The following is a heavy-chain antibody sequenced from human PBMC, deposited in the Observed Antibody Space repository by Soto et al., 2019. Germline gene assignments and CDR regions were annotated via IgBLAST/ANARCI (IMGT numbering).Heavy chain of an antibody. CDR3: ARCSFGTATPREHDYYYGMDV. D-gene: IGHD2-15*01. Sequence: SVKVSCKASGGTFSSYGISWVRQAPGQGLEWMGMIIPISGTAKNAQKFQGRVTITADESTSTAYMELSSLRSEDTAVYYCARCSFGTATPREHDYYYGMDVWGQGTTVTVSS. J-gene: IGHJ6*02. CDR2: IIPISGTA. V-gene: IGHV1-69*13. CDR1: GGTFSSYG.